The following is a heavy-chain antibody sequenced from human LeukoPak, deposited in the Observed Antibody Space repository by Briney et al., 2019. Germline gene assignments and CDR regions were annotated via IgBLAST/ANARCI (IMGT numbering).Heavy chain of an antibody. J-gene: IGHJ4*02. CDR1: GYTFIAYY. CDR3: ARGYSSGALRYYFDF. Sequence: ASVKVSCKAFGYTFIAYYLYWVRQAPGQGLEWMGWINPYSGDTNSAQKFQGRVTMTVDTSISTAYMEVSRLKFDDTAVYYCARGYSSGALRYYFDFWGQGSLVAVSS. D-gene: IGHD6-19*01. V-gene: IGHV1-2*02. CDR2: INPYSGDT.